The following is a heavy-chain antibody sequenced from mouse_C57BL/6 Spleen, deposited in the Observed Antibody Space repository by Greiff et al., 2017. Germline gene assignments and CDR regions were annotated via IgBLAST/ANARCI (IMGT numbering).Heavy chain of an antibody. J-gene: IGHJ2*01. D-gene: IGHD1-1*01. CDR2: IYPRSGNT. CDR3: AREGIYYGSSLYYFDY. CDR1: GYTFTSYG. V-gene: IGHV1-81*01. Sequence: QVQLQQSGAELARPGASVKLSCKASGYTFTSYGISWVKQRTGQGLEWIGEIYPRSGNTYYNEKFKGKATLTADKSSSTAYMELRSLTSEDSAVYVCAREGIYYGSSLYYFDYWGQGTTLTVSS.